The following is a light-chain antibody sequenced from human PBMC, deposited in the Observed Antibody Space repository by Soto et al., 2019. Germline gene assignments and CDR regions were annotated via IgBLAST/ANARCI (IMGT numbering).Light chain of an antibody. CDR3: QQYYNSPWP. CDR2: GAS. CDR1: QSVSRY. J-gene: IGKJ1*01. V-gene: IGKV3-20*01. Sequence: IVVTPSPSTLSVSPGDRATLSCRASQSVSRYLAWYQQKPGQAPRLPIYGASSRATGIPDRFSGSGSGADFTLTISRLEPEDFAVYYCQQYYNSPWPLGQVTKVAI.